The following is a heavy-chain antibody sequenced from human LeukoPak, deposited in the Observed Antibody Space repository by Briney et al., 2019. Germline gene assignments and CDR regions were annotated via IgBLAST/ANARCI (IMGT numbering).Heavy chain of an antibody. J-gene: IGHJ4*02. V-gene: IGHV4-39*01. D-gene: IGHD5-18*01. CDR1: GGSISSSSYY. Sequence: SETLSLTCTVSGGSISSSSYYWGWIRQPPGKGLEWIGSIYYSGSMYYNPSLKSRFTISVDTSKNQFSLKLSSVTAADTAVYYCARRHRGYSYGYGDYWGQGTLVTVSS. CDR3: ARRHRGYSYGYGDY. CDR2: IYYSGSM.